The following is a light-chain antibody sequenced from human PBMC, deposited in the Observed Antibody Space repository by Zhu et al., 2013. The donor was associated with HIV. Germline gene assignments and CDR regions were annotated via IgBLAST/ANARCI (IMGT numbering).Light chain of an antibody. CDR2: DNN. CDR3: GTWDTSLSAWV. V-gene: IGLV1-51*01. Sequence: QSLLTQPPSMSAAPGQKVTISCSGTSSNIGSNYVSWYQQLPGAAPKVVIYDNNKRLSGIPDRFSGSKSGMSASLDVTGLQTGDEADYYCGTWDTSLSAWVFGGGTKLTVL. J-gene: IGLJ3*02. CDR1: SSNIGSNY.